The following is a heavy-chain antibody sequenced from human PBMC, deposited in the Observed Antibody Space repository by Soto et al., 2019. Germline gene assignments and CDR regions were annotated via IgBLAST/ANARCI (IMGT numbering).Heavy chain of an antibody. D-gene: IGHD3-22*01. CDR1: GGSISSDDYY. J-gene: IGHJ1*01. V-gene: IGHV4-30-4*01. CDR2: IHSSGSV. Sequence: SETLSLTCTVSGGSISSDDYYWSWIRQAPGRGLEWIGYIHSSGSVYYNPSLKSRATMSIDTAGNQFSLKVSSVTVADTAVYYCARDLDGLHDDTSGPFPRPGWGQGTLVTVSS. CDR3: ARDLDGLHDDTSGPFPRPG.